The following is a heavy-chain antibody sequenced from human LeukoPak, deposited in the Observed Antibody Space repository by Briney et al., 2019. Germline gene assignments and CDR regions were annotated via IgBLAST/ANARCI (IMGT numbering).Heavy chain of an antibody. CDR2: INHSGST. CDR1: GGSFSGYY. D-gene: IGHD3-16*02. CDR3: ARGSSVSDYVWGSYRFPFDY. Sequence: PSETLSLTCAVYGGSFSGYYWSWIRQPPGKGLEWIGEINHSGSTNYNPSLKSRVTISVDTSKNQFSLKLSSVTAADTAAYYCARGSSVSDYVWGSYRFPFDYWGQGTLVTVSS. V-gene: IGHV4-34*01. J-gene: IGHJ4*02.